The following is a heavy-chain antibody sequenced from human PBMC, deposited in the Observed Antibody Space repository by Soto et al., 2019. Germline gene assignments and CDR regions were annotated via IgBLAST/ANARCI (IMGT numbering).Heavy chain of an antibody. CDR2: IYYSGST. CDR1: GDSISSSNYY. J-gene: IGHJ6*03. CDR3: GNAIFFYYMDV. V-gene: IGHV4-39*01. Sequence: QLQLQESGPGLVKPSETLYLTCTVSGDSISSSNYYWGWIRQPPGKGLEWIGSIYYSGSTYYNPSRKSRVTISVDTSKNQFSLKLSSVTAAETAVYYCGNAIFFYYMDVWGKGTTGTVSS. D-gene: IGHD3-3*01.